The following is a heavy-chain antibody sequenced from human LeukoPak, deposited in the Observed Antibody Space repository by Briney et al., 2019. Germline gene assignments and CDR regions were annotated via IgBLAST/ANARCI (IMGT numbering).Heavy chain of an antibody. CDR2: INHSGST. D-gene: IGHD1-26*01. V-gene: IGHV4-39*07. CDR3: ARISGSYYRIDY. CDR1: GGSTKSSSYY. J-gene: IGHJ4*02. Sequence: SETLSLTCTVSGGSTKSSSYYWGWIRQPPGKGLEWIGEINHSGSTNYNPSLKSRVTISVDTSKNQFSLKLSSVAAADTAVYYCARISGSYYRIDYWGQGTLVIVSS.